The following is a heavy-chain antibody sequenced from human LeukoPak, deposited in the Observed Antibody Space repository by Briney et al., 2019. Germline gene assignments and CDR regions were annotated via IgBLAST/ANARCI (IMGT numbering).Heavy chain of an antibody. V-gene: IGHV1-46*01. CDR1: GYTFTSYY. CDR3: ARDHDILTGYQSYDYYYYGMDV. CDR2: INPSGGST. D-gene: IGHD3-9*01. J-gene: IGHJ6*02. Sequence: ASVKVSCKASGYTFTSYYMHWVRQAPGQGLEWMGIINPSGGSTGYAQKFQGRVTMTRDTSTSTVYMELSSLRSEDTAVYYCARDHDILTGYQSYDYYYYGMDVWGQGTTVTVSS.